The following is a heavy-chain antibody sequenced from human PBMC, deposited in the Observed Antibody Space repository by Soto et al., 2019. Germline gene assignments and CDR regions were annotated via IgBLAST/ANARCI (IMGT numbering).Heavy chain of an antibody. CDR2: INTDGSTT. CDR1: GFTFSTSW. D-gene: IGHD2-2*01. J-gene: IGHJ6*02. V-gene: IGHV3-74*01. Sequence: GGSLRLSCAASGFTFSTSWMHWVRQAPGKGLLWLSHINTDGSTTTYADSVKGRFSISRDNAKNTLYLQLNSLRAEDTAVYFCVKSLPAAPRSCLDVWGQGTTVTVSS. CDR3: VKSLPAAPRSCLDV.